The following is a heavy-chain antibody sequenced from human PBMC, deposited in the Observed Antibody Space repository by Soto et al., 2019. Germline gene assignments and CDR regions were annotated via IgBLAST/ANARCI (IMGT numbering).Heavy chain of an antibody. J-gene: IGHJ4*02. CDR2: VYYSGST. D-gene: IGHD2-15*01. CDR3: ARHDLSRWDY. Sequence: QVQLQESGPGLVKPSETLSLTCTVSGGSISRYYWSWIRQPPGEGLEWFEYVYYSGSTNYNPSLMRRVTISVDTSRNQFSLKVRSVTAADTAVYYCARHDLSRWDYGGQGTLVTVPS. CDR1: GGSISRYY. V-gene: IGHV4-59*08.